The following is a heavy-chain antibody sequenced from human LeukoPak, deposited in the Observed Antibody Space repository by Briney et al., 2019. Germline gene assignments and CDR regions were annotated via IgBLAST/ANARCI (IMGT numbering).Heavy chain of an antibody. J-gene: IGHJ6*02. CDR2: IYSGGST. D-gene: IGHD2-15*01. CDR1: GFNARTSY. Sequence: PGGSLRLSCAASGFNARTSYMSWVRQAPGKGLEWVSVIYSGGSTYYADSVKGRFTISRDKSENTVDLQMNSLRAEDTAVYYCAREWRSVARLDYYYGMDVWGQGTTVTVSS. V-gene: IGHV3-53*01. CDR3: AREWRSVARLDYYYGMDV.